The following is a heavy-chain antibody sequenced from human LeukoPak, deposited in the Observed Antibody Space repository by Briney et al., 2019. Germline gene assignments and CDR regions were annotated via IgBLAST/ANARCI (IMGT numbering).Heavy chain of an antibody. V-gene: IGHV3-66*01. CDR2: INPDGST. Sequence: GGSLRLSCAASGFTVSTYYMTWVRQSPGKGLEWLSVINPDGSTYYADSVKGRFTISGDNPKNTLYLQMKTLRAGDTAVYYCARDGSARPEEYWGQGTRVTVSS. D-gene: IGHD6-6*01. CDR1: GFTVSTYY. J-gene: IGHJ4*02. CDR3: ARDGSARPEEY.